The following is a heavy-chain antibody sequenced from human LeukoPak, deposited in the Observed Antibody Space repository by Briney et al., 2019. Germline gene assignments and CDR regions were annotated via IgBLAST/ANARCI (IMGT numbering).Heavy chain of an antibody. J-gene: IGHJ4*02. CDR2: INHSGST. D-gene: IGHD1-7*01. V-gene: IGHV4-34*01. CDR1: GGSFSGYY. CDR3: ARALRTTKYNWNYLGLYYFDY. Sequence: SETLSLTCAVYGGSFSGYYWSWIRQPPGKGLEWIGEINHSGSTNYNPSLKSRVTISVDTSKNQFSLKLSSVTAADTAVYYCARALRTTKYNWNYLGLYYFDYWGQGTLVTVSS.